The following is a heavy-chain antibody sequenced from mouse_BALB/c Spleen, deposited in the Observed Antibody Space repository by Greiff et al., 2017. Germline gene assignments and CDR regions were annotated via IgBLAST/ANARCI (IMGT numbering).Heavy chain of an antibody. V-gene: IGHV5-6-5*01. Sequence: EVKVEESGGGLVKPGGSLKLSCAASGFTFSSYAMSWVRQTPEKRLEWVASISSGGSTYYPDSVKGRFTISRDNARNILYLQMSSLRSEDTAMYYCARGRGDYGFAYWGQGTLVTVSA. CDR3: ARGRGDYGFAY. CDR1: GFTFSSYA. D-gene: IGHD2-4*01. J-gene: IGHJ3*01. CDR2: ISSGGST.